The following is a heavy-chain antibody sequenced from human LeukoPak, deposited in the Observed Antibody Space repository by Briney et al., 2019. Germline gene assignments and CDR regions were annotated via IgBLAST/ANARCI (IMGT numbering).Heavy chain of an antibody. Sequence: NPSETLSLTCTVFGGSISSHYWTWIRQPPGKKLEWIGYVFDTGRTKDNPSLKSRLTLSADTSKNQLSLRLSSVTAADTAVYYCATIKRGSIYGYFDFWGRGILVTVSS. D-gene: IGHD5-18*01. V-gene: IGHV4-59*11. CDR1: GGSISSHY. CDR3: ATIKRGSIYGYFDF. J-gene: IGHJ4*01. CDR2: VFDTGRT.